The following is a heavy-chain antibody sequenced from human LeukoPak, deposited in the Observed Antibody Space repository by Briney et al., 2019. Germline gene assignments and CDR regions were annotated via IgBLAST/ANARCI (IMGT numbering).Heavy chain of an antibody. D-gene: IGHD1-26*01. CDR2: IYFSGST. Sequence: PSETLSLTCTVSGDSISTSGYYWGWIRQPLGKGLEWIGSIYFSGSTYYNPSLKNRVSISVDTSKNQFSLKLTSVTAADTAVYYCARHKGSYSHLDSWGQGTLVTVSS. CDR3: ARHKGSYSHLDS. V-gene: IGHV4-39*01. J-gene: IGHJ4*02. CDR1: GDSISTSGYY.